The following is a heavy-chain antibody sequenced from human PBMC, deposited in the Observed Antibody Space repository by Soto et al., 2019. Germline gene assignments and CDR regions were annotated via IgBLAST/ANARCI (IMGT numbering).Heavy chain of an antibody. J-gene: IGHJ3*02. CDR2: IWYDGSNK. V-gene: IGHV3-33*01. CDR3: AREGDSSGYAFDI. CDR1: GFTFSSYG. Sequence: PGGSLRLSCAASGFTFSSYGMHWVRQAPGKGLEWVAVIWYDGSNKYYADSVKGRFTISRDNSKNTLYLQMNSLRAEDTAVYYCAREGDSSGYAFDIWGQGTMVTVSS. D-gene: IGHD3-22*01.